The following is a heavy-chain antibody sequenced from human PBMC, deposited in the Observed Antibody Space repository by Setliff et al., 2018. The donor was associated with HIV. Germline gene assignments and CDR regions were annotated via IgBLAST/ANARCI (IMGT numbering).Heavy chain of an antibody. J-gene: IGHJ6*03. CDR2: IIPILGIA. Sequence: SVKVSCKASGGTFSNYAITWVRQAPGQGLEWMGGIIPILGIANYAQKFQGRVTITADKSTSTAYMELSSLRSEDTAVYYCASHPSPRIDYYYMDVWGKGTTVTVSS. CDR3: ASHPSPRIDYYYMDV. V-gene: IGHV1-69*10. CDR1: GGTFSNYA.